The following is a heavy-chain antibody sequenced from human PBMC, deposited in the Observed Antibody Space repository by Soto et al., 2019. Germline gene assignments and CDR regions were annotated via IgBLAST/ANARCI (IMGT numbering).Heavy chain of an antibody. CDR1: GGSISSYY. D-gene: IGHD5-12*01. Sequence: QVQLQESGPGLVKPSETLSLTCTVSGGSISSYYWSWIRQPPGKGLEWIGYIYYSGSTNYNPSLRGRVTRSVDTSENQFSLKLSSVTAAGTAVYYCARGRDGYNENGGYYYYYGMDVGGQGTTVTVSS. CDR2: IYYSGST. J-gene: IGHJ6*02. CDR3: ARGRDGYNENGGYYYYYGMDV. V-gene: IGHV4-59*01.